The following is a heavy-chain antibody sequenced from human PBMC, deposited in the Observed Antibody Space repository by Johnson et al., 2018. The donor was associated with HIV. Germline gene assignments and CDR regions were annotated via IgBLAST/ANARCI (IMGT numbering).Heavy chain of an antibody. J-gene: IGHJ3*02. CDR1: GFTFSSYA. CDR3: ARPRGAVAGTYAFDI. D-gene: IGHD6-19*01. CDR2: INSDGSST. V-gene: IGHV3-74*02. Sequence: VQLVESGGGLVQPGGSLRLSCAASGFTFSSYAMSWVRQAPGKGLEWVSRINSDGSSTSYADSVKGRFTISRDNAKNSLYLQMNSLRAEDTAVYYCARPRGAVAGTYAFDIWGQGTMVTVSS.